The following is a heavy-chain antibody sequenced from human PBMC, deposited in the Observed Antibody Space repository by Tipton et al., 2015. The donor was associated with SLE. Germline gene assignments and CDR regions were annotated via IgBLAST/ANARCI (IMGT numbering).Heavy chain of an antibody. CDR2: IHSSGTT. CDR1: GESITIGGYY. V-gene: IGHV4-61*09. Sequence: LRLSCTVSGESITIGGYYWSWIRQAAGKGLEWIGHIHSSGTTKYSPSLKSRVTMSIDTSKNQLSLKLSSVTAAGTAAYSCARDRVTYFDLWGRGTLVTVSS. J-gene: IGHJ2*01. D-gene: IGHD2-21*02. CDR3: ARDRVTYFDL.